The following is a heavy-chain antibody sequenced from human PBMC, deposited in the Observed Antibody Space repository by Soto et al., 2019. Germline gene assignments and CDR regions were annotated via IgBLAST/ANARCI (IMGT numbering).Heavy chain of an antibody. J-gene: IGHJ4*02. D-gene: IGHD6-19*01. CDR3: ARDLSSSGWYPNFDY. CDR1: GYTFTGYY. Sequence: ASVKVSCKASGYTFTGYYMHWVRQAPGQGLEWMGWINPNSGGTNFAQKFQGRVTMTRDTSISTAYMELSRLRSDDTAVYYCARDLSSSGWYPNFDYWGQGTLVTVS. V-gene: IGHV1-2*02. CDR2: INPNSGGT.